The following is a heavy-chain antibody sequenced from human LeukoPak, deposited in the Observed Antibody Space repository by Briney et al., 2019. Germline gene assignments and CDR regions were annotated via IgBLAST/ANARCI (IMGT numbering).Heavy chain of an antibody. Sequence: SETLSLTCTVSGGSIGSHYWSWIRQPPGKGLEWIGYIYYSGSTNYNPSLKSRVTISVDTSKNQFSLKLSSVTAADTAVYYCARGGKNSDYDFWSGYAAATNWYFDLWGRGTLVTVSS. CDR1: GGSIGSHY. D-gene: IGHD3-3*01. CDR2: IYYSGST. J-gene: IGHJ2*01. V-gene: IGHV4-59*11. CDR3: ARGGKNSDYDFWSGYAAATNWYFDL.